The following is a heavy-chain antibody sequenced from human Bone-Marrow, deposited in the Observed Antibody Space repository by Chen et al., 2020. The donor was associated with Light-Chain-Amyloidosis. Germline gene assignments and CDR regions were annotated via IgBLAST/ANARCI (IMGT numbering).Heavy chain of an antibody. CDR3: ARGGGVVWGDPWYCDL. D-gene: IGHD3-16*01. CDR2: IGTAGDQ. CDR1: GFTFSSYD. V-gene: IGHV3-13*05. J-gene: IGHJ2*01. Sequence: EVQLVESGGGLVQPGGSLTFSCAASGFTFSSYDLHWVRQATGKGLGWVSAIGTAGDQNYPGSVKGRFTISRENAKNSLYLQMNSLRAGDTAVYYCARGGGVVWGDPWYCDLWGRGTLVTVSS.